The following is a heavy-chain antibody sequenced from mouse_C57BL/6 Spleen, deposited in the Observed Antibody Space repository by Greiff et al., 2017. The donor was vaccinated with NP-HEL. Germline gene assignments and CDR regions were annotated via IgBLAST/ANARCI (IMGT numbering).Heavy chain of an antibody. D-gene: IGHD1-1*01. CDR1: GFTFSDYG. CDR2: ISSGSSTI. Sequence: EVQVVESGGGLVKPGGSLKLSCAASGFTFSDYGMHWVRQAPEKGLEWVAYISSGSSTIYYADTVKGRFTISRDNAKNTLFLQMTSLRSEDTAMYYCARTYDYYGSTHSFDYWGQGTTLTVAS. J-gene: IGHJ2*01. CDR3: ARTYDYYGSTHSFDY. V-gene: IGHV5-17*01.